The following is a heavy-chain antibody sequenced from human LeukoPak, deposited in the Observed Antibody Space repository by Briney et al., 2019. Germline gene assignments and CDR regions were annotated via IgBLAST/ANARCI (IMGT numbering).Heavy chain of an antibody. V-gene: IGHV3-23*01. J-gene: IGHJ3*01. Sequence: GGSLRLSCAPSGFSFNNNAMSWVRQAPGKGLEWVSAINGGGDATEYADSVKGRFTISRDNSKKTLYLQMNSLRPEDTAVYYCARCTASCYANAFDVWGQGTLLTVSS. CDR1: GFSFNNNA. D-gene: IGHD2-2*01. CDR2: INGGGDAT. CDR3: ARCTASCYANAFDV.